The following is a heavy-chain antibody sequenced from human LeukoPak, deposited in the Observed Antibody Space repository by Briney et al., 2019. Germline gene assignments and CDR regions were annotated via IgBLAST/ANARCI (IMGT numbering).Heavy chain of an antibody. CDR3: ARESCDV. V-gene: IGHV3-64*01. CDR2: ISSNGGST. J-gene: IGHJ6*02. Sequence: GGSLRLSCAASGFTFSSYAMSWVRQAPGKGLEYVSAISSNGGSTYYANSVKGRFTISRDNSKNTLYLQMGSLRAEDMAVYYCARESCDVWGQGTTVTVSS. CDR1: GFTFSSYA.